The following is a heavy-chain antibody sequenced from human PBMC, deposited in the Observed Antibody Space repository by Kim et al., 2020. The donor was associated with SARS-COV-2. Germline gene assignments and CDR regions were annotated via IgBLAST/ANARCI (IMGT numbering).Heavy chain of an antibody. CDR1: GFPFNKFS. V-gene: IGHV3-48*02. J-gene: IGHJ4*02. Sequence: GGSLRLSCVASGFPFNKFSMNWVRQAPGRGLEWGSYISSSSSTIYYRDSVKGRFTISRDRAKNSLHLQMNTLRDEDTAVYYCARGSNAFEHWGRGILVTVSS. D-gene: IGHD2-8*01. CDR2: ISSSSSTI. CDR3: ARGSNAFEH.